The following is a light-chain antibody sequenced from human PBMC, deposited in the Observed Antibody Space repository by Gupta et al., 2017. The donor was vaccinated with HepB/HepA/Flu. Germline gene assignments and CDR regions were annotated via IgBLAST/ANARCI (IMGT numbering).Light chain of an antibody. J-gene: IGKJ4*01. V-gene: IGKV3-11*01. CDR1: QNVNNL. Sequence: EIVLTQSPATLPLSPGERAVVSCKASQNVNNLLAWYQQRPGQAPRLLVYDAFNRATGLPARFSGSGSGTDFTLTISSLEPEDFAVYYCQQRSYRPLTFGGGTRVEFK. CDR3: QQRSYRPLT. CDR2: DAF.